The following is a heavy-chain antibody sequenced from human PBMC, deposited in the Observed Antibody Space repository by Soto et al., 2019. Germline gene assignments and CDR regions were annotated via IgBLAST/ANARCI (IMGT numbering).Heavy chain of an antibody. CDR1: GGSVSSGSYY. CDR2: IYYSGST. V-gene: IGHV4-61*01. Sequence: PSETLSLTCTVSGGSVSSGSYYWSWIRQPPGKGLEWIGYIYYSGSTNYNPSLKSRVTISVDTSKNQFSLKLSSVTAADTAVYYCASGLLWFGELSPLFDYWGQGTLVTVSS. CDR3: ASGLLWFGELSPLFDY. J-gene: IGHJ4*02. D-gene: IGHD3-10*01.